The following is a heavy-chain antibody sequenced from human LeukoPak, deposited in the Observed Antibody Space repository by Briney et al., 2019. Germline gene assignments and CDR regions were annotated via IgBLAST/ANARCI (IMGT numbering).Heavy chain of an antibody. V-gene: IGHV3-21*01. Sequence: GGSLRLSCAASGFTFSSYSMNWVRQAPGKGLEWVSSISSSSSYIYYADSVKGRFTISRDNAKNSLYLQMNSLRAEDTAVYYCARDLTYDFWSGYYPPTYYFDYWGQGTLVTVSS. D-gene: IGHD3-3*01. CDR3: ARDLTYDFWSGYYPPTYYFDY. J-gene: IGHJ4*02. CDR2: ISSSSSYI. CDR1: GFTFSSYS.